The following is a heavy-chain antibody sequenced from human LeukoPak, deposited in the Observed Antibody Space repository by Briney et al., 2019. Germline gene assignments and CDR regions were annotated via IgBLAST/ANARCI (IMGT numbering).Heavy chain of an antibody. CDR1: GFTFSSYA. D-gene: IGHD6-19*01. V-gene: IGHV3-30*04. J-gene: IGHJ4*02. CDR2: ISYDGSNK. Sequence: PGGSLRLSCAASGFTFSSYAMHWVRQAPGKGLEWVAVISYDGSNKYYADSVKGRFTISRDNSKNTLYLQMNSQRAEDTAVYYCARDSPPIAVAGTVDYWGQGTLVTVSS. CDR3: ARDSPPIAVAGTVDY.